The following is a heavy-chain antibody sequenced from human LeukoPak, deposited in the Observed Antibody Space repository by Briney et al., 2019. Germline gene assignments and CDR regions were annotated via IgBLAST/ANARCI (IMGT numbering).Heavy chain of an antibody. CDR2: INPNSGGT. CDR1: GYTFTGYY. CDR3: ARDITMVSYDY. V-gene: IGHV1-2*06. J-gene: IGHJ4*02. Sequence: ASVKVSCKASGYTFTGYYMHWVRQAPGQGLEWMGRINPNSGGTNYAQTFQGRVTMTSDTSISTAYMELSRLRSDDTAVYYCARDITMVSYDYWGQGTLVTVSS. D-gene: IGHD3-10*01.